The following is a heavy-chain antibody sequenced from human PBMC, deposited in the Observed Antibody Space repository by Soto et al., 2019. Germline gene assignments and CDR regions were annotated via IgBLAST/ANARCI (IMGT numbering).Heavy chain of an antibody. Sequence: EVQLLESGGGLVQPGGSLRLSCAASGFTFSSDAMSWVRQAPGKGLAWVSAISGSGGSTYYADSVKGRFTISRDNSKNTLYLQINSLRAEDTAVYYCAKIPHSSSWYLDAFDIWGQGTMVTVSS. D-gene: IGHD6-13*01. J-gene: IGHJ3*02. CDR2: ISGSGGST. CDR1: GFTFSSDA. CDR3: AKIPHSSSWYLDAFDI. V-gene: IGHV3-23*01.